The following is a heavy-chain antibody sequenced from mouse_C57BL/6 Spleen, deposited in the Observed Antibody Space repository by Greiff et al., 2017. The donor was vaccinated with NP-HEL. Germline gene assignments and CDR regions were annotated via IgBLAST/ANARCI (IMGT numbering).Heavy chain of an antibody. CDR1: GYTFTSYW. J-gene: IGHJ4*01. D-gene: IGHD2-1*01. CDR2: IHPNSGST. CDR3: ARYGNYDYAMDY. V-gene: IGHV1-64*01. Sequence: QVQLQQPGAELVKPRASVKLSCKASGYTFTSYWMHWVKQRPGQGLEWIGMIHPNSGSTNYNEKFKSKATLTVDKSSSTAYMQLSSLTSEDSAVYYCARYGNYDYAMDYWGQGTSVTVSS.